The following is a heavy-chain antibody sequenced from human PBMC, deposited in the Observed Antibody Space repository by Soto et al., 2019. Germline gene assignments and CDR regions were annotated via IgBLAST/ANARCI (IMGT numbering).Heavy chain of an antibody. CDR1: GGSVSSGSYY. J-gene: IGHJ6*02. Sequence: QVQLQESGPGLVKPSETLAVTCTVSGGSVSSGSYYWSWIRQPPGKGLEWVGCISDTGSGDYKPSRKSRVTISVHTSKRQFSLRLNSVTAADTAVYYCARAHSGYDPLGMDVWGQGTTVTVSS. V-gene: IGHV4-61*01. CDR2: ISDTGSG. CDR3: ARAHSGYDPLGMDV. D-gene: IGHD5-12*01.